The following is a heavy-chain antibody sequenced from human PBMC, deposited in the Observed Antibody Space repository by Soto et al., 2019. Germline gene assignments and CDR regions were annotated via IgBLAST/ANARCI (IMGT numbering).Heavy chain of an antibody. V-gene: IGHV1-3*01. CDR1: GYTFTSYA. Sequence: ASVKVSCKASGYTFTSYAMHWVRQAPGQRLEWMGRINAGNGNTKYSQKFQGRVTITRDTSASTAYMELSSLRSEDTAVYYCARGAYYYESSTIDYWGQGTLVTVSS. CDR3: ARGAYYYESSTIDY. D-gene: IGHD3-22*01. CDR2: INAGNGNT. J-gene: IGHJ4*02.